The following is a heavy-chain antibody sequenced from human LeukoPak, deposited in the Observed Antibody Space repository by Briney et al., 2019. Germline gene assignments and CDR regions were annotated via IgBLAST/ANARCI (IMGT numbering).Heavy chain of an antibody. CDR1: GGSISSGGYY. D-gene: IGHD6-6*01. J-gene: IGHJ4*02. V-gene: IGHV4-31*03. CDR3: ARAVGQLGGQFDY. CDR2: IYYSEST. Sequence: SETLSLTCTVSGGSISSGGYYWSWIRQHPGKGLEWFVYIYYSESTYYNPSHKSRVTISVDTSKNQSSLKLSSVTAADTAVCYCARAVGQLGGQFDYWGQGTLVTV.